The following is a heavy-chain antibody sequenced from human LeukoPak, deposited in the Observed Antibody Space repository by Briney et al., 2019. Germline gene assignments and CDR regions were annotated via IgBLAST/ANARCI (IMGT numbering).Heavy chain of an antibody. CDR1: GFTFSSYG. V-gene: IGHV3-30*18. D-gene: IGHD5-24*01. CDR3: AKDGAMGGDGYNYDYFDY. J-gene: IGHJ4*02. CDR2: ISYDGSNK. Sequence: GGSLRLSCAASGFTFSSYGMHWVRQAPGKGLEWVAVISYDGSNKYYADSVKGRSTISRDNSKNTLYLQMNSLRAEDTAVYYCAKDGAMGGDGYNYDYFDYWGQGTLVTVSS.